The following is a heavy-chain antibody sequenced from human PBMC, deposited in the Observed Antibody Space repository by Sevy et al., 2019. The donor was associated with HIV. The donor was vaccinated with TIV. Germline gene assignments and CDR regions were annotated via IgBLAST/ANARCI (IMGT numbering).Heavy chain of an antibody. Sequence: GGSLRLSCAASGFTFTDYYMSWIRQAPGKGLEWLSYISSSGDTIQYADSVKGRFTISRDNAKNSLFLQMNSLRAEDTAVYYCAGESRTRFVDCWGQGTLVTVSS. CDR1: GFTFTDYY. CDR2: ISSSGDTI. J-gene: IGHJ4*02. D-gene: IGHD3-10*01. V-gene: IGHV3-11*01. CDR3: AGESRTRFVDC.